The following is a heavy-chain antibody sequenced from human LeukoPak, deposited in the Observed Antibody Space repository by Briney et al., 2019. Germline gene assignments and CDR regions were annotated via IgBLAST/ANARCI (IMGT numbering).Heavy chain of an antibody. V-gene: IGHV3-30*02. CDR2: IRYDGSNK. D-gene: IGHD6-13*01. CDR1: GFTFSSYG. CDR3: AKGGIAAAGTGLYYFDY. J-gene: IGHJ4*02. Sequence: AGGSLRLSCAASGFTFSSYGMHWVRQAPGKGLEWVAFIRYDGSNKYYADSVKGRFTISRDNSKNTLYLQMNSLRAEDTAVYYCAKGGIAAAGTGLYYFDYWGQGTLVTVSS.